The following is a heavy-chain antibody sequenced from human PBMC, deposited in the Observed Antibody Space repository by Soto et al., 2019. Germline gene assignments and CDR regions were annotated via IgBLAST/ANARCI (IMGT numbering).Heavy chain of an antibody. CDR2: IHYSGST. CDR3: SRVAPGGILTGYWFGR. V-gene: IGHV4-59*01. Sequence: SATMSLTCKLFSGNIDNSTGTRIRQPPGKGLEWIGYIHYSGSTNYNPSLKSRVTISVDTSKNQFSLKLSSVTAADTAVYYCSRVAPGGILTGYWFGRWGQGTRVT. J-gene: IGHJ5*02. D-gene: IGHD3-9*01. CDR1: SGNIDNST.